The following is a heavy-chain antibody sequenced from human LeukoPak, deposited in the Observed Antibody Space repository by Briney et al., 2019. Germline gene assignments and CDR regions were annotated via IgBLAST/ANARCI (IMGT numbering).Heavy chain of an antibody. D-gene: IGHD6-19*01. CDR3: ARDGGSGPGAFDI. CDR1: GGSINNYY. V-gene: IGHV4-59*01. Sequence: PSETLSLTCTVSGGSINNYYWSWIRQPPGKGLELIGYIFYSGSTDYNPSLKSRVTISVDTSKNQFSLKLNSVTTADTAVYYCARDGGSGPGAFDIWGQGTMVTVSS. J-gene: IGHJ3*02. CDR2: IFYSGST.